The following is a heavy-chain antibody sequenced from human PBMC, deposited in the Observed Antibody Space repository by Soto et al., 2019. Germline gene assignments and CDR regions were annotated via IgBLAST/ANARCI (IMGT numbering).Heavy chain of an antibody. Sequence: QGQLVQSGAEVKKPGASVKVSCKASGYTFTRYGISWVRQAPGQGLEWMGWISGYNGDTNYAQNFPGRVTMTVDTSTTTAFMERTSLTSDDRAVYYCAKNGQPPYYYYGMDVWGQGTTVTVSS. V-gene: IGHV1-18*01. D-gene: IGHD2-8*01. CDR2: ISGYNGDT. CDR3: AKNGQPPYYYYGMDV. J-gene: IGHJ6*02. CDR1: GYTFTRYG.